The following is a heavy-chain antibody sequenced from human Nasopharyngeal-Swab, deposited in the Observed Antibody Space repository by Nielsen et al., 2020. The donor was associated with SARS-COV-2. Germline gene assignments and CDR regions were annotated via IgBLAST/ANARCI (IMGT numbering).Heavy chain of an antibody. V-gene: IGHV1-3*04. J-gene: IGHJ6*03. D-gene: IGHD3-10*01. Sequence: WVRQAPGRGLDGLGWFNTGNGNTKYSQKFQGRVTITRDTPASTAYMELSSLRSEDPAVYYCARGRGYYGSGGYYYYMDVWGKGTTVTVSS. CDR2: FNTGNGNT. CDR3: ARGRGYYGSGGYYYYMDV.